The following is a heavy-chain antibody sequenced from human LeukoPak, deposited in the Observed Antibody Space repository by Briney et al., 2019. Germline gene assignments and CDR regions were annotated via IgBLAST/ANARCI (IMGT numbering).Heavy chain of an antibody. CDR1: GFTFSNYE. V-gene: IGHV3-48*03. CDR2: ITADGTYK. D-gene: IGHD1-26*01. CDR3: AREVQWELPDY. J-gene: IGHJ4*02. Sequence: GGSVRLSCAASGFTFSNYEMNWVRQAPGKGLEWVSYITADGTYKYDADSVKGRFTISRDNAKNSLYLHMNSLRVDDTAIYYCAREVQWELPDYWGQGTLATPSS.